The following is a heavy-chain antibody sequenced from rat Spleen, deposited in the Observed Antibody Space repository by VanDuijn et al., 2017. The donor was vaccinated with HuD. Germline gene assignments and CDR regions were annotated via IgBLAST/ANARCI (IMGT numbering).Heavy chain of an antibody. CDR3: ARLIRGGLYVMDA. CDR1: GFTFSNYD. V-gene: IGHV5S13*01. D-gene: IGHD4-3*01. CDR2: ISTWGGNT. Sequence: EVQLVESGGGLVQPGRSLKLSCAASGFTFSNYDMAWVRQAPTMGLEWIASISTWGGNTYYRDSVKCRFPISRENAKNTLYLQMDSLRSEDTATYYCARLIRGGLYVMDAWGQGASVTVSS. J-gene: IGHJ4*01.